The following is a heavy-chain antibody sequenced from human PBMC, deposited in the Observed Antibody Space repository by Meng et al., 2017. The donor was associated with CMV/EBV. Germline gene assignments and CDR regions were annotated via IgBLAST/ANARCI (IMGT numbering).Heavy chain of an antibody. CDR1: GFTFSSYS. J-gene: IGHJ6*02. CDR3: ARSVGELPVYYYGMDV. Sequence: GESLKISCAASGFTFSSYSMNWVRQAPGKGLEYVSAISSNGGSTYYADSVKGRFTISRDNSKNTLYLQMGSLRAEDMAVYYCARSVGELPVYYYGMDVWGQGTTVTVSS. V-gene: IGHV3-64*02. CDR2: ISSNGGST. D-gene: IGHD1-26*01.